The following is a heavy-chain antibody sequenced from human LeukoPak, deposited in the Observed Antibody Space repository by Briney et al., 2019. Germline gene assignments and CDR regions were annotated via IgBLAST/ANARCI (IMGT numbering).Heavy chain of an antibody. V-gene: IGHV3-9*03. Sequence: GGSLRLSCAASGFTFDDYAMHWVRQAPGKGLEWVSGISWNSGSIGYADSVKGRFTISRDNAKNSLYLQMNSLRAEDMALYYCAKAKSYYDSGGYYFDYWGQGTLVTVSS. CDR1: GFTFDDYA. D-gene: IGHD3-22*01. J-gene: IGHJ4*02. CDR3: AKAKSYYDSGGYYFDY. CDR2: ISWNSGSI.